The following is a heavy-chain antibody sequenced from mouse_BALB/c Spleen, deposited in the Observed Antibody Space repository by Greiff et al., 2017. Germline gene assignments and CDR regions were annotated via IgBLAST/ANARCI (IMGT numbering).Heavy chain of an antibody. V-gene: IGHV1-9*01. CDR3: ARLDGYYLAY. CDR1: GYTFSSYW. CDR2: ILPGSGST. D-gene: IGHD2-3*01. Sequence: QVQLKESGAELMKPGASVKISCKATGYTFSSYWIEWVKQRPGHGLEWIGEILPGSGSTNYNEKFKGKATFTADTSSNTAYMQLSSLTSEDSAVYYCARLDGYYLAYWGQGTLVTVSA. J-gene: IGHJ3*01.